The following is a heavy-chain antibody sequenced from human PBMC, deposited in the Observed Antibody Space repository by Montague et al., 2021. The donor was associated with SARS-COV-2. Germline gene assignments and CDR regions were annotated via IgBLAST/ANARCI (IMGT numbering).Heavy chain of an antibody. D-gene: IGHD6-13*01. J-gene: IGHJ4*02. CDR2: IWYDGSNK. V-gene: IGHV3-33*01. Sequence: SLRLSCAVSGFTFSSYGMHWVRQAPGKGLEWVAVIWYDGSNKYYADSVKGRFTISRDNSKNTLYLQMNSLRAEDTAVYYCARVLGSWYPFDYWGQGTLVTVSS. CDR3: ARVLGSWYPFDY. CDR1: GFTFSSYG.